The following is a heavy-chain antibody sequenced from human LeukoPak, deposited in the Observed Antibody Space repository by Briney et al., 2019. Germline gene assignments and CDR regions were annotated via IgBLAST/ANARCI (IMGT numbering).Heavy chain of an antibody. Sequence: GGSLRLSCAASGFTFTNAWMTWVRQAPGQGLEWVGRIKSKTDGGTTDYAAPVKGRFTISRDDSKNTLYLQMNSLKTEDTAVYYCTTQGTSATGRVDYWGQGTLVTVSS. V-gene: IGHV3-15*01. CDR1: GFTFTNAW. CDR2: IKSKTDGGTT. D-gene: IGHD1-26*01. CDR3: TTQGTSATGRVDY. J-gene: IGHJ4*02.